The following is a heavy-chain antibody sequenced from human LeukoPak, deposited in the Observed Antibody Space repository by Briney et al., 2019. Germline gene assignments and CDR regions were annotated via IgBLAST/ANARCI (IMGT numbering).Heavy chain of an antibody. CDR1: GGSISNYF. D-gene: IGHD6-13*01. CDR3: AREGGSIAAAGIDY. Sequence: PSETLSLTCTVSGGSISNYFWSWIRQSPGKGLEWIGYIYYTGSTNYNPSLKSRVTISVDTSKNHFSLRLSSVTAADTAVYYCAREGGSIAAAGIDYWGQGTLVTVSS. CDR2: IYYTGST. V-gene: IGHV4-59*01. J-gene: IGHJ4*02.